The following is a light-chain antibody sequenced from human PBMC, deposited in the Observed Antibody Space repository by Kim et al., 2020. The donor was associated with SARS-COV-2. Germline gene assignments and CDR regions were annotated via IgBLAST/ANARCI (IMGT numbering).Light chain of an antibody. V-gene: IGKV3-15*01. J-gene: IGKJ1*01. CDR3: QLYNHWPLT. Sequence: VSPEQRPTHSGRASQSIRSNLSWYQQKPAQAPRLLIYGASTRATGVPARFGGSGSGTEFTITISSLQSEDFGIYYCQLYNHWPLTFGQGTKVDIK. CDR2: GAS. CDR1: QSIRSN.